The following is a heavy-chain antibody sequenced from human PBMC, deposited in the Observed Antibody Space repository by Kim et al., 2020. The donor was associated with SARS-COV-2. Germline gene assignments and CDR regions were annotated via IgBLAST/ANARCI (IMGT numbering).Heavy chain of an antibody. CDR3: VRLEGYDSSGYYFDY. J-gene: IGHJ4*02. Sequence: SVKVSCKASGGTFSSYAISWVRQAPGQGLEWMGGIIPIFGTANYAQKFQGRVTITADESRSTAYMELSSLRSEDTAVYYCVRLEGYDSSGYYFDYWGQGTLVTVSS. CDR2: IIPIFGTA. CDR1: GGTFSSYA. V-gene: IGHV1-69*13. D-gene: IGHD3-22*01.